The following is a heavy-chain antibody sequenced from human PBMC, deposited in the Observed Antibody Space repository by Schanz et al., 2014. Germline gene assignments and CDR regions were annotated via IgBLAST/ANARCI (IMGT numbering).Heavy chain of an antibody. J-gene: IGHJ4*02. D-gene: IGHD3-22*01. CDR3: AKDGRLPYYGTGSDFDY. Sequence: VQLVDSGGGLVKPGGSLRLSCAASGFTFTTYAMTWVRQAPGKGLEWVSRMIGSGSSVFYADSVKGRFTISRDNLKNTVYLQMNSLRAGDTAVYYCAKDGRLPYYGTGSDFDYWGQGTLVAVSS. CDR2: MIGSGSSV. CDR1: GFTFTTYA. V-gene: IGHV3-23*04.